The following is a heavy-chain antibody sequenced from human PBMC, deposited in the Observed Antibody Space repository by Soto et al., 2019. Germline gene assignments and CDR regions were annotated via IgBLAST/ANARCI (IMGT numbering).Heavy chain of an antibody. V-gene: IGHV3-15*01. CDR1: GFTFSNAW. CDR3: TTGEAVRGVSGY. CDR2: IKKKTDGGTT. D-gene: IGHD3-10*01. J-gene: IGHJ4*02. Sequence: GGSLRLSCAASGFTFSNAWMSWVRQAPGKGLEWVGRIKKKTDGGTTDFAAPVKGRFTISRDDSKNKLYLQMNSLKIEDTALYYCTTGEAVRGVSGYWGQGTLVTVSS.